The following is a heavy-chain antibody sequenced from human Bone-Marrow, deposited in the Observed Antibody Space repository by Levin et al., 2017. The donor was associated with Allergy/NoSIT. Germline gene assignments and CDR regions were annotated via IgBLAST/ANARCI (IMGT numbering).Heavy chain of an antibody. Sequence: GESLKISCKASGYILTGYYINWVRQAPGQGLEWMGWINPTGGVTTYAQSFQGRVTMTRDTSISTVYMELTRLTSDDTAVYYCARVGLRTGNSSGYYLNYWGQGTLVTVSS. V-gene: IGHV1-2*02. D-gene: IGHD3-22*01. J-gene: IGHJ4*02. CDR3: ARVGLRTGNSSGYYLNY. CDR1: GYILTGYY. CDR2: INPTGGVT.